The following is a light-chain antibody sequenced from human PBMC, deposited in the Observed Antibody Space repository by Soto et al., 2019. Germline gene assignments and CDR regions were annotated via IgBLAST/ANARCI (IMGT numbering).Light chain of an antibody. Sequence: QSVLGQPPSASGTPGQKVTISCSGSSSNIGDNDVFWYQQFPGTAPKLLTYPDHRRPSGVPDRFSGSKSGTSASLAISGLRPEDEADYYCAAWDDSLRDVLFGGGTKLTVL. V-gene: IGLV1-47*02. J-gene: IGLJ2*01. CDR1: SSNIGDND. CDR3: AAWDDSLRDVL. CDR2: PDH.